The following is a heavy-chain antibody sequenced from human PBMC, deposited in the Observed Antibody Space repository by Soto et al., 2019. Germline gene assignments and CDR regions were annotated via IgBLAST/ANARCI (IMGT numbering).Heavy chain of an antibody. CDR1: GYSFTSHW. V-gene: IGHV5-51*01. CDR3: ARWDRHDVGDYYRGGYFDY. Sequence: EVQLVQSGAEVKKPGESLKISCKGSGYSFTSHWIGWVRQMPGTGLEWMGIIYPGNSDTTYSPSFQGQVTISADRSISTAYLQWSSLKASDTAIYYCARWDRHDVGDYYRGGYFDYWGQGTLVTVSS. D-gene: IGHD3-22*01. J-gene: IGHJ4*02. CDR2: IYPGNSDT.